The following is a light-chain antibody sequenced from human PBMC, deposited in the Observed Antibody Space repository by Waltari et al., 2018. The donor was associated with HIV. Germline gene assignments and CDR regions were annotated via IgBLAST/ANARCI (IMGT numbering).Light chain of an antibody. CDR2: DVS. J-gene: IGLJ3*02. CDR3: CSYAGSYTV. Sequence: QSALPQPRSVSGSPGQSVTISCTGTSSDFGGYHYVSWYHQHPGKAPKLMIYDVSKRPSGVPDRFSGSKSGNTASLTISGLQAEDEADYYCCSYAGSYTVFGGGTKLTVL. CDR1: SSDFGGYHY. V-gene: IGLV2-11*01.